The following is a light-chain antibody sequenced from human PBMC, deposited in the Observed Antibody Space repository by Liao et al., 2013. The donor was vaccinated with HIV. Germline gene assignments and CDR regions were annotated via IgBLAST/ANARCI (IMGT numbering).Light chain of an antibody. Sequence: SYELTQPPSVSVSPGQTASITCSGDKLGDKYACWYQQKPGQSPVLVIYQDNKRPSGIPERFSGSNSGNTATLTISGTQAMDEADYYCQAWDSSTLYVFGPGTKVHRL. CDR2: QDN. CDR3: QAWDSSTLYV. V-gene: IGLV3-1*01. CDR1: KLGDKY. J-gene: IGLJ1*01.